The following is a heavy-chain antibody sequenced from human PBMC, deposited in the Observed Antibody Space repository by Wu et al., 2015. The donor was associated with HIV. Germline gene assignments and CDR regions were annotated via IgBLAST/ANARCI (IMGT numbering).Heavy chain of an antibody. Sequence: QVQLVQSGAEVRKPGASVRVSCRVSGYTFTSLNINWIRHVPGRGLEWMGWMNPKSGSAGFGRDFQGRISMTRNISISTAYMELSGVTSDDTAIYYCAMRDFCPDDGCNKWDFRHWGQGSL. CDR2: MNPKSGSA. CDR1: GYTFTSLN. CDR3: AMRDFCPDDGCNKWDFRH. D-gene: IGHD2/OR15-2a*01. V-gene: IGHV1-8*02. J-gene: IGHJ1*01.